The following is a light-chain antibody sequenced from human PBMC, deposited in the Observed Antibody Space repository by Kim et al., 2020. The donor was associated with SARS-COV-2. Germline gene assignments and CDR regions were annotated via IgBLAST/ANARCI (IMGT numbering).Light chain of an antibody. J-gene: IGKJ1*01. CDR3: QQANSFPWT. CDR2: AAS. CDR1: QDIAGW. V-gene: IGKV1-12*01. Sequence: AAVGDRVSITCRASQDIAGWLAWYQQKPGEAPRLLISAASMLQSGVPSRFSGRGSGTEFTLTINSLQPEDFATYYCQQANSFPWTFGQGTKVDIK.